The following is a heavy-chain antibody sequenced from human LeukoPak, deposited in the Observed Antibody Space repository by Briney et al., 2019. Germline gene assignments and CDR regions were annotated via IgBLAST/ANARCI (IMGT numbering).Heavy chain of an antibody. V-gene: IGHV1-2*02. CDR1: GYTFREYG. D-gene: IGHD3-10*01. CDR2: INPKSGGT. Sequence: ASVKVSCKVSGYTFREYGITWVRQAPGQGLEWMGWINPKSGGTNYAQKFQGRVTMTRDTSISTAYMELSRLRSDDTAVYFCARVIGFGELSLGHWGQGTLVTVSS. J-gene: IGHJ4*02. CDR3: ARVIGFGELSLGH.